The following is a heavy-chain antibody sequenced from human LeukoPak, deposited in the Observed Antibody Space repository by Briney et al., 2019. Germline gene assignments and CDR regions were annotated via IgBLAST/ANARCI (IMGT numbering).Heavy chain of an antibody. V-gene: IGHV4-59*01. D-gene: IGHD3-22*01. J-gene: IGHJ4*02. Sequence: SETLSLTCTVSGGSINGYYWTWIRQPAGEGLEWIGYSHSSGSTNYNPSLKSRVTISVDTSKNQFFLKLSSVTAADTAVYYCATGQDYYDSSGYFDYWGQGTLVTVSS. CDR2: SHSSGST. CDR1: GGSINGYY. CDR3: ATGQDYYDSSGYFDY.